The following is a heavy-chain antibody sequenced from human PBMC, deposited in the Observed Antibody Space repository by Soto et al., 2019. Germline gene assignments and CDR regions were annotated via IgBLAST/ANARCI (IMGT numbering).Heavy chain of an antibody. Sequence: GGSLRLSCAASGFTFSSYAMSWVRQAPGKGLEWVSAISGSGGSTYYADSVKGRFTISRDNSKNTLYLQMNSLRAEDTAVYYCARGIVVVVTWDYYYGMDVWGQGTTVTVSS. CDR3: ARGIVVVVTWDYYYGMDV. J-gene: IGHJ6*02. V-gene: IGHV3-23*01. CDR2: ISGSGGST. CDR1: GFTFSSYA. D-gene: IGHD2-15*01.